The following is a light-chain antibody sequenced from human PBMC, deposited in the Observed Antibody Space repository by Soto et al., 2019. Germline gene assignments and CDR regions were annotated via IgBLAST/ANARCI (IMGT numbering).Light chain of an antibody. V-gene: IGKV3-15*01. CDR3: QQYKNWPWT. CDR2: GAS. CDR1: QSVGSN. J-gene: IGKJ1*01. Sequence: EIVMTQSPATLSVSPGERATLSCRASQSVGSNLAWYQQKPGQAPRLLIYGASTRATGIPARFSGSGSGTEFTLTISSLQSEDFAVYYCQQYKNWPWTFGQGTKVDIK.